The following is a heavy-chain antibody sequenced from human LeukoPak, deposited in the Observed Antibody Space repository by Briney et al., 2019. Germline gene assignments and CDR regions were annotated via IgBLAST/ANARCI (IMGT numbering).Heavy chain of an antibody. V-gene: IGHV4-39*07. CDR1: GGSISSSSYY. CDR3: ARVLSGYSGYEDEGDAFDI. D-gene: IGHD5-12*01. J-gene: IGHJ3*02. Sequence: SETLSLTCTVSGGSISSSSYYWGWIRQPPGKGLEWIGSIYYSGSTYYNPSLKSRVTISVDTSKNQFSLKLSSVTAADTAVYYCARVLSGYSGYEDEGDAFDIWGQGTMVTVSS. CDR2: IYYSGST.